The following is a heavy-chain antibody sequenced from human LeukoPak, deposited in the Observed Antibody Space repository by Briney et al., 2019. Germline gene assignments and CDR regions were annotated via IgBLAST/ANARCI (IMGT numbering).Heavy chain of an antibody. J-gene: IGHJ4*02. Sequence: GESTQISCKGSGYSFSNYWIGWVRQMPGKGLEWMGNIYPADSDTRYSPSFQGQVTISADKSITTAYLQWSSLKASDTATYYCARRRGDGYKSPFDYWGQGTPVTLSS. CDR3: ARRRGDGYKSPFDY. CDR2: IYPADSDT. D-gene: IGHD5-24*01. CDR1: GYSFSNYW. V-gene: IGHV5-51*01.